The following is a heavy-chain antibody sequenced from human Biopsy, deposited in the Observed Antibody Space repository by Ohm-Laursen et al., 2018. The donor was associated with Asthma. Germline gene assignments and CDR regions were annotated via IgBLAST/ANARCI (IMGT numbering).Heavy chain of an antibody. D-gene: IGHD2-2*01. J-gene: IGHJ4*02. CDR2: ISSSSSYI. CDR1: RFTFSSYS. Sequence: SLRLSCAASRFTFSSYSMNWVRQAPGKGLEWVSSISSSSSYIYYADSVKGRFTISRDNAKNSLYLQMNSLRAEDTAVHYCARDGTDMNEAMPKDYWGQGTLVTVSS. V-gene: IGHV3-21*01. CDR3: ARDGTDMNEAMPKDY.